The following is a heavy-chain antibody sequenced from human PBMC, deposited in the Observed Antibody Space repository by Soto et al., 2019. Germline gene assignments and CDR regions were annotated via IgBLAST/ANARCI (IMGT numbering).Heavy chain of an antibody. CDR2: IIPIFGTA. J-gene: IGHJ3*02. V-gene: IGHV1-69*01. CDR1: GGTFSSYA. D-gene: IGHD2-15*01. Sequence: QVQLVQSGAEVKKPGSSVKVSCKASGGTFSSYAISWVRQAPGQGLEWMGGIIPIFGTANYAQKFQGRVTITADESTSTAYMELSSLRSEDTAVYYCAVKRADIVVVVAAMPYDAFDIWGQGTMVTVSS. CDR3: AVKRADIVVVVAAMPYDAFDI.